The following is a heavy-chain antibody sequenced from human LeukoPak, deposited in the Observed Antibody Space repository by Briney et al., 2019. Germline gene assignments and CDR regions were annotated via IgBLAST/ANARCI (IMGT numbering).Heavy chain of an antibody. CDR3: ASDYSNYPHYYYMDV. D-gene: IGHD4-11*01. V-gene: IGHV1-69*05. CDR1: GGTFSSYA. CDR2: IIPIFGTA. J-gene: IGHJ6*03. Sequence: ASVKVSCKASGGTFSSYAISWVRQAPGQGLEWMGRIIPIFGTANYAQKFQGRVTITTDESTSTAYMELSSLRSEDTAVYYCASDYSNYPHYYYMDVWGKGTTVTVSS.